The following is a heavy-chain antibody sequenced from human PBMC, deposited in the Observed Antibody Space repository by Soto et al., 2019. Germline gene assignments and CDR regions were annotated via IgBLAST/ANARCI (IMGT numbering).Heavy chain of an antibody. Sequence: QVQLQESGPGLVKPSETLSLTCTVSGGSITNYYCSWFRQPPGKGLEWIGYIQYNVYVASDLSLKRRVTMSMGTSKTPFSLMLESVTATDTAVYYCARHGFGSLHGLVDVWGQGTTVIVSS. V-gene: IGHV4-59*08. J-gene: IGHJ6*02. CDR1: GGSITNYY. CDR3: ARHGFGSLHGLVDV. D-gene: IGHD3-10*01. CDR2: IQYNVYV.